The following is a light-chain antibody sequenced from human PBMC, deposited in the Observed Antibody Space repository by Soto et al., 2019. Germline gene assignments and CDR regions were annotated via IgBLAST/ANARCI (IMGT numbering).Light chain of an antibody. Sequence: QSVLTQPPSVSGAPGQRVTISCTGSNSNIGADYEVHWYQQFPGTAPKLLIYSNNHRPSGVPDRISGSKSGTSASLAISGLQSEDEADYYCAAWEDSLNGFYVFGTGTKVTVL. CDR3: AAWEDSLNGFYV. V-gene: IGLV1-40*01. CDR1: NSNIGADYE. J-gene: IGLJ1*01. CDR2: SNN.